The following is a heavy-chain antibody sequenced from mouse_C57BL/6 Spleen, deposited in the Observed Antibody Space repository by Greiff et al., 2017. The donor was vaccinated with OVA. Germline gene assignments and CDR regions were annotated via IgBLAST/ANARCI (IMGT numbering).Heavy chain of an antibody. CDR3: VGGTHWYFDV. CDR1: GFSFNTYA. J-gene: IGHJ1*03. V-gene: IGHV10-1*01. Sequence: EVQRVESGGGLVQPKGSLKLSCAASGFSFNTYAMNWVRQAPGKGLEWVARIRSKSNNYATYYADSVKDRFTISRDDSESMLYLQMNNLKTEDTAMYYCVGGTHWYFDVWGTGTTVTVSS. D-gene: IGHD4-1*01. CDR2: IRSKSNNYAT.